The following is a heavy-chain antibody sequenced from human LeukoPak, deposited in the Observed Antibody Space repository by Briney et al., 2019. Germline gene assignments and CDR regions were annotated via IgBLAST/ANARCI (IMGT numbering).Heavy chain of an antibody. CDR1: GFSFSTYS. V-gene: IGHV3-21*01. D-gene: IGHD4-11*01. Sequence: PGESLRLSCVASGFSFSTYSMTWVRQAPGKGLEWVSTIGSSGGYIYYADSVRGRFTISRDNAKNSLYLEMNSLRPEDTAVYYCGGWVDYSNDYWGQGTLVTVSS. J-gene: IGHJ4*02. CDR3: GGWVDYSNDY. CDR2: IGSSGGYI.